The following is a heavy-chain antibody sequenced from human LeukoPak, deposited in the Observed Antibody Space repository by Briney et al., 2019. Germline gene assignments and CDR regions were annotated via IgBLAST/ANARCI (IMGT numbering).Heavy chain of an antibody. CDR3: AKDCTNGVCYTNYGMDV. J-gene: IGHJ6*02. D-gene: IGHD2-8*01. CDR1: GFTFSSYS. Sequence: GGSLRLSYAASGFTFSSYSMNWVRQAPGKGLEWVSAISGSGGSTYYADSVKGRFTISRDNSKNTLYLQMNSLRAEDTAVYYCAKDCTNGVCYTNYGMDVWGQGTTVTVSS. CDR2: ISGSGGST. V-gene: IGHV3-23*01.